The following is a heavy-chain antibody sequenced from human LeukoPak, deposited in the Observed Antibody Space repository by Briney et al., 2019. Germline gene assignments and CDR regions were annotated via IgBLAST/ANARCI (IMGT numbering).Heavy chain of an antibody. V-gene: IGHV4-59*12. CDR1: GGSISGYY. J-gene: IGHJ3*02. Sequence: PSETLSLTCTVSGGSISGYYWSWIRQPPGKGLEWIGNIYYTGSTSYKPSLKSRVTISVGTSKNQFSLKLSSVTAADTAVYYCARSDGYGLVGIWGQGTMVTVPS. D-gene: IGHD3-10*01. CDR2: IYYTGST. CDR3: ARSDGYGLVGI.